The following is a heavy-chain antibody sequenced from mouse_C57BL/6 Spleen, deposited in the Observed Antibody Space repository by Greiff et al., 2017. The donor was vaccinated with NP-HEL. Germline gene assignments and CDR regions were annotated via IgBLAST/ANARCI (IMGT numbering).Heavy chain of an antibody. CDR1: GFTFSDYY. V-gene: IGHV5-16*01. D-gene: IGHD1-1*01. Sequence: EVKLVESEGGLVQPGSSMKLSCTASGFTFSDYYMAWVRQVPEKGLEWVANINYDGSSTYYLDSLKSRFIISRDNAKNILYLQMSSLKSEDTATYYCARERTVVGYFDVWGTGTTVTVSS. J-gene: IGHJ1*03. CDR2: INYDGSST. CDR3: ARERTVVGYFDV.